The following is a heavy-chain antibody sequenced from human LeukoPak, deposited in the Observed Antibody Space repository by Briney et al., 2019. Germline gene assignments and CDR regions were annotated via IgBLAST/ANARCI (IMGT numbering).Heavy chain of an antibody. CDR3: AGAVTSTEGY. D-gene: IGHD4-17*01. CDR2: INEDGSKK. J-gene: IGHJ4*02. CDR1: GFTFSRYW. V-gene: IGHV3-7*03. Sequence: SGGSLRLSCAASGFTFSRYWMPWVRQAPGKGLEWVASINEDGSKKHYVDSVKGRFTISRDNAQKSMYLEMNSLRAEDTAVYYCAGAVTSTEGYWGQGTLVTVSS.